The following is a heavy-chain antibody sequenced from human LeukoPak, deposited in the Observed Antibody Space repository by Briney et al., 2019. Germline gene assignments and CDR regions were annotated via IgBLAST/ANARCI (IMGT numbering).Heavy chain of an antibody. Sequence: GGSLRLSCAASGFTFSSYAMSWVRQAPGKGLEWVSVIYSGGSTYYADSVKGRFTISRHNSKNTLYLQMNSLRAEDTAVYYCARGGYSYGYYFDYWGQGTLVTVSS. D-gene: IGHD5-18*01. J-gene: IGHJ4*02. CDR3: ARGGYSYGYYFDY. CDR1: GFTFSSYA. V-gene: IGHV3-53*04. CDR2: IYSGGST.